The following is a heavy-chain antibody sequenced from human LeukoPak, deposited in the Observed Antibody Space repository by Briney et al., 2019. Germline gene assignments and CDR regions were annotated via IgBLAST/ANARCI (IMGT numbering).Heavy chain of an antibody. V-gene: IGHV1-2*02. Sequence: ASVKVSCKASGYTFTGYYMHWVRQAPGQGLEWMGWISPNSGGTNYAQKFQGRVTLTRDTSISTAYMDLSSLRSDDTAVYYCARGYSRDIWGGLQRGNDYWGQGTLVTVSS. CDR3: ARGYSRDIWGGLQRGNDY. CDR1: GYTFTGYY. J-gene: IGHJ4*02. CDR2: ISPNSGGT. D-gene: IGHD3-3*01.